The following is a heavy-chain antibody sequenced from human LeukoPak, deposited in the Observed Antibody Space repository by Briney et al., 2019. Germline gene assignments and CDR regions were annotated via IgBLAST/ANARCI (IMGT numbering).Heavy chain of an antibody. J-gene: IGHJ4*02. CDR1: GSTFSTYD. D-gene: IGHD6-13*01. CDR3: TRGAAGFDY. CDR2: MGKTAGDT. V-gene: IGHV3-13*04. Sequence: QPGGSLRLSCAASGSTFSTYDMHWVRQAAGKGLEWVSGMGKTAGDTYYSGSVKGRFTISRENAKNSVYLEMNSLRAGDTAVYYCTRGAAGFDYWGQGTLVSVSS.